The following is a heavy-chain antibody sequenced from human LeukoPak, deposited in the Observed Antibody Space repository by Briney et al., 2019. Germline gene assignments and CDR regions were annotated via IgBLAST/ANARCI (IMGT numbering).Heavy chain of an antibody. V-gene: IGHV3-74*01. J-gene: IGHJ4*02. CDR1: GFTFCKYR. CDR2: ISRDGSIT. Sequence: GGSLRLSSAASGFTFCKYRMYWVRQAPGKGLVWVSRISRDGSITSYAESVKSRISLSRDNAKNTLHLKMNSLRDEDTTIYYCAREGDYGDYVLDYWGQGTLVTVSS. CDR3: AREGDYGDYVLDY. D-gene: IGHD4-17*01.